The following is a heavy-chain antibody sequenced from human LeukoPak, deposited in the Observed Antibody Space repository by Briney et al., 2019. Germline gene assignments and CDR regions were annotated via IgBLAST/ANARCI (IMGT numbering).Heavy chain of an antibody. CDR3: ASTSRGTHYYDSSGYYGY. D-gene: IGHD3-22*01. CDR1: GGTFSSYA. J-gene: IGHJ4*02. CDR2: IIPIFGTA. Sequence: SVKVSCKASGGTFSSYAISWVRQAPGQGLEWMGRIIPIFGTANYAQKFQGRVTITADESTSTAYMELSSLRSEDTAVYYCASTSRGTHYYDSSGYYGYWGQGTLVTVSS. V-gene: IGHV1-69*13.